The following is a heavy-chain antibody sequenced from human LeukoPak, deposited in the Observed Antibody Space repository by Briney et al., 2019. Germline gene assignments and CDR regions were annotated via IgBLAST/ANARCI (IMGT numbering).Heavy chain of an antibody. CDR1: GGTFSSYA. CDR3: ASGYSSSWYVDY. V-gene: IGHV1-69*13. J-gene: IGHJ4*02. D-gene: IGHD6-13*01. Sequence: SVKVSFKASGGTFSSYAISWVRQAPGQGLEWMGGIIPIFGTANYAQMFQGRVTITADESTSTAYMELSSLRSEDTAVYYCASGYSSSWYVDYWGQGTLVTVSS. CDR2: IIPIFGTA.